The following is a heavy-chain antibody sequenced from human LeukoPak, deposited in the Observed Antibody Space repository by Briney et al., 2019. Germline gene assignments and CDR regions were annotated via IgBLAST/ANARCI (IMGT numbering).Heavy chain of an antibody. CDR3: AGAETYYYDSGWFDP. D-gene: IGHD3-22*01. Sequence: SETLSLTCTVSGGSITNYYWSWIRQPPGKGLEWIGEINHSGSTNYNPSLKSRVTISVDTSKNQFSLKLSSVTAADTAVYYCAGAETYYYDSGWFDPWGQGTLVTVSS. CDR1: GGSITNYY. V-gene: IGHV4-34*01. CDR2: INHSGST. J-gene: IGHJ5*02.